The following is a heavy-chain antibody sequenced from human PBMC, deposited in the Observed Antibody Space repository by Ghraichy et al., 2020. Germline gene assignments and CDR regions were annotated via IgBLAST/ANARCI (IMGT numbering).Heavy chain of an antibody. CDR2: ISSSSSTI. CDR3: ARDRTTPYYDFWSGYYHGGDGYYYYYGMDV. Sequence: GGSLRLSCAASGFTFSSYSMNWVRQAPGKGLEWVSYISSSSSTIYYADSVKGRFTISRDNAKNSLYLQMNSLRDEDTAVYYCARDRTTPYYDFWSGYYHGGDGYYYYYGMDVWGQGTTVTVSS. D-gene: IGHD3-3*01. J-gene: IGHJ6*02. CDR1: GFTFSSYS. V-gene: IGHV3-48*02.